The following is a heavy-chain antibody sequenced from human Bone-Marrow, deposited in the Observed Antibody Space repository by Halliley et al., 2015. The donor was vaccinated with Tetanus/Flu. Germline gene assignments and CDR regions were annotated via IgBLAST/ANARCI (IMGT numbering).Heavy chain of an antibody. Sequence: SLRLSCAASGFIFRGHWMTWIRHLPDKGLQWVANINEDGSEEHYGDSVKGRFTISRDNAQSSLVLQMNNLRVEDTSVYYCARGMNPEFWGQGTLVLVSS. V-gene: IGHV3-7*01. CDR2: INEDGSEE. J-gene: IGHJ4*02. CDR1: GFIFRGHW. CDR3: ARGMNPEF.